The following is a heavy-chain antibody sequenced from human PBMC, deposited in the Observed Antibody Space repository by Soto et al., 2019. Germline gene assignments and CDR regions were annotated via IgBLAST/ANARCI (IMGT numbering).Heavy chain of an antibody. CDR3: AHAYGGRSLY. CDR2: IYWDDSK. J-gene: IGHJ4*02. D-gene: IGHD1-26*01. Sequence: QITLKESGPTRVKPTQTLTLTCTFSGFSLTTDRVGVGWIRQPPGEALEWLAVIYWDDSKTYRPSLESRLTITKDTSNNQVALTMTNMDSLDTATYYCAHAYGGRSLYWGQGTLVTVSS. CDR1: GFSLTTDRVG. V-gene: IGHV2-5*02.